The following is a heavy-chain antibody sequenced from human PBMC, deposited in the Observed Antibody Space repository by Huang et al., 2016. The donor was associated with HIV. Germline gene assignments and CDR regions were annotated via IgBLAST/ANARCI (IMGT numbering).Heavy chain of an antibody. V-gene: IGHV3-15*01. CDR2: IKSKTDGGTT. Sequence: EVQLVESGGGLVKPGGSLRLSCAASGFTFSNAWMSWVRQAPGKGLVWVGRIKSKTDGGTTDYAAPVKCRCTISRDDSKNTLYLQMNTLKTEDTAVYYCTTDRDYGDYVADAFDIWGQGTMVTVSS. CDR1: GFTFSNAW. CDR3: TTDRDYGDYVADAFDI. J-gene: IGHJ3*02. D-gene: IGHD4-17*01.